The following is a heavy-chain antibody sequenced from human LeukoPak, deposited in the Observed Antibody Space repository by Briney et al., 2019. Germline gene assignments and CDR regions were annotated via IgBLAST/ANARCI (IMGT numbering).Heavy chain of an antibody. Sequence: PGGSLRLSCAASGFTFSSYGMHWVRQAPGKRLEWVAFIRYDGSNKYYADSVKGRFTISRDNSKNTLYLQMNSLRAEDTAVYYCAKENEDYSNYGPILTSYNWFDPWGQGTLVTVSS. CDR1: GFTFSSYG. CDR2: IRYDGSNK. CDR3: AKENEDYSNYGPILTSYNWFDP. V-gene: IGHV3-30*02. J-gene: IGHJ5*02. D-gene: IGHD4-11*01.